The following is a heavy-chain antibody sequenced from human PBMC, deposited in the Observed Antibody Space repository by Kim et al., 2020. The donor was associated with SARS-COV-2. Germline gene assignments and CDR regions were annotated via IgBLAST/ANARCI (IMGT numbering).Heavy chain of an antibody. CDR3: AKESIAARGLDY. V-gene: IGHV1-69*01. D-gene: IGHD6-6*01. Sequence: YAQKFQGRVTITADESTSTAYMELSSLRSEDTAVYYCAKESIAARGLDYWGQGTLVTVSS. J-gene: IGHJ4*02.